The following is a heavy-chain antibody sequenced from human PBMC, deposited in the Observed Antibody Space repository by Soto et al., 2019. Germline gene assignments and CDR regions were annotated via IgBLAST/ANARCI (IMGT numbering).Heavy chain of an antibody. Sequence: SETLSLTCPVSGGSISSYYWSWIRQPPGKGLEWIGYIYYSGSTYYNPSLKSRVTISVDTSKNQFSLKLSSVTAADTAVYYCARDGDYYDSSGYYWRYFDYWGQGTLLTVSS. CDR3: ARDGDYYDSSGYYWRYFDY. CDR2: IYYSGST. V-gene: IGHV4-59*12. J-gene: IGHJ4*02. CDR1: GGSISSYY. D-gene: IGHD3-22*01.